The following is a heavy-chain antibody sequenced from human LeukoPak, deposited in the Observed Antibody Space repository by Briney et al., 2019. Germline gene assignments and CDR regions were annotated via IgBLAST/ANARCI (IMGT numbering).Heavy chain of an antibody. Sequence: SETLSLTCAVYGGSFSGYYWSWIRQPPGKGLEWIGEINHSGSTNYNPSLKSRVTISVDTSKNQFSLKLSSVTAADTAVYYCTRYCSGGSCYENNWFDPWGQGTLVTVSS. D-gene: IGHD2-15*01. CDR3: TRYCSGGSCYENNWFDP. CDR1: GGSFSGYY. V-gene: IGHV4-34*01. CDR2: INHSGST. J-gene: IGHJ5*02.